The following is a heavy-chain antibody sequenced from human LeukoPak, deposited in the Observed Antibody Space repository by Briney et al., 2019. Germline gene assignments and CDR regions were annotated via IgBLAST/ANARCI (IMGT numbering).Heavy chain of an antibody. V-gene: IGHV3-30*04. Sequence: GGSLRLSCAASGFTFSSYAMHWVRQAPGKGLEWVAVMSYDGSNKYYADSVKGRFTISRDNSKNTLYLQMISLRAEDTAVYYCASGKGSGSYSDYWGQGTLVTVSS. CDR2: MSYDGSNK. CDR1: GFTFSSYA. J-gene: IGHJ4*02. CDR3: ASGKGSGSYSDY. D-gene: IGHD3-10*01.